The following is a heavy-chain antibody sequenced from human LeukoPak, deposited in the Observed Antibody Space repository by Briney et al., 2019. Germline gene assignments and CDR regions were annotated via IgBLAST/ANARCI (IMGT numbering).Heavy chain of an antibody. Sequence: SETLSLTCTVSGGSISSSSYYWGWIRQPPGKGLEWIGSIYYSGSTYYNPSLKSRVTISVDTSKNQFSLKLSSVTAADTAVYYCARRITIFGVVISRYYFDYWGQGTLVTVSS. CDR2: IYYSGST. CDR1: GGSISSSSYY. V-gene: IGHV4-39*01. CDR3: ARRITIFGVVISRYYFDY. D-gene: IGHD3-3*01. J-gene: IGHJ4*02.